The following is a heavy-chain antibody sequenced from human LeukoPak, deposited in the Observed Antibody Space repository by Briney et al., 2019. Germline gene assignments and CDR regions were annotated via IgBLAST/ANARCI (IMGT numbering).Heavy chain of an antibody. CDR1: GFTFSGYY. CDR2: ISSSGNTI. CDR3: ARENYVWGSYRPTAFDY. Sequence: GGSLRLSCAASGFTFSGYYMSWIRQAPGKGLEWVSRISSSGNTIYYADSVKGRFTISRDNAKKSLHLQMNSLRAEDTAVYYCARENYVWGSYRPTAFDYWGQGALVTVSS. J-gene: IGHJ4*02. V-gene: IGHV3-11*01. D-gene: IGHD3-16*02.